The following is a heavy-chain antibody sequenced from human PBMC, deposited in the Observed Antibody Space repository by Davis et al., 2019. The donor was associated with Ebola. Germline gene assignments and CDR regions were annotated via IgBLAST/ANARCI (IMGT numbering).Heavy chain of an antibody. CDR2: ISNDGSTT. CDR1: GFTSSNNA. V-gene: IGHV3-74*01. D-gene: IGHD1-1*01. CDR3: VRAPTTLAFAFDI. J-gene: IGHJ3*02. Sequence: HTGGSLRLSCPASGFTSSNNAMGWVRQAPGKGLVRVSRISNDGSTTTYADSVKGRFTMSRDNAENTVYLQMNSLRAEDTAVYYCVRAPTTLAFAFDIWGQGTMVTVSS.